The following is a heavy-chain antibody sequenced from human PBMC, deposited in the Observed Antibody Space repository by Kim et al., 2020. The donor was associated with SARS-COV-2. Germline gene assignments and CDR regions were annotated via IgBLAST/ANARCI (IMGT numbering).Heavy chain of an antibody. CDR3: ARVGEYGSGSYAAF. J-gene: IGHJ4*02. D-gene: IGHD3-10*01. V-gene: IGHV1-2*06. CDR2: INPNSGGT. Sequence: ASVKVSCKASGYTFTGYYIHWVRQAPGQGLEWMGRINPNSGGTNYTQNFQGRVTMTRDTSISTAYIELSRLRSDDTAGYYCARVGEYGSGSYAAFWGQGTQVTVSS. CDR1: GYTFTGYY.